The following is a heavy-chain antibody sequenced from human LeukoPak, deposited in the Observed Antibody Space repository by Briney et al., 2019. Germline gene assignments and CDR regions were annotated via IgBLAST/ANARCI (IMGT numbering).Heavy chain of an antibody. CDR2: INHSGST. Sequence: SETLSLTCAVYGGSFSGYYWSWIRQPPGKGLEWIGEINHSGSTNYNPSLKSRVTISVDTSKNQFSLKLSSVTAADTAVYYCARGGGSYYVDYWGQGTLVTVSS. CDR3: ARGGGSYYVDY. J-gene: IGHJ4*02. D-gene: IGHD1-26*01. V-gene: IGHV4-34*01. CDR1: GGSFSGYY.